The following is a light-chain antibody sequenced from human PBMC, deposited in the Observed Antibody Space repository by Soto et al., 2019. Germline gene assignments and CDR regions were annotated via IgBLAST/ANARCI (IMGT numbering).Light chain of an antibody. CDR1: SSDVGAYNF. CDR2: DVT. V-gene: IGLV2-14*03. J-gene: IGLJ1*01. Sequence: QSALTQPASVSGSPGQSITISCTGTSSDVGAYNFVSWYQQHPGRAPKLMIYDVTYRPSGVSSRFSGSKYGTTASLTISGLQIEDEADYYCCSYADSNSYVFGTGTKVTVL. CDR3: CSYADSNSYV.